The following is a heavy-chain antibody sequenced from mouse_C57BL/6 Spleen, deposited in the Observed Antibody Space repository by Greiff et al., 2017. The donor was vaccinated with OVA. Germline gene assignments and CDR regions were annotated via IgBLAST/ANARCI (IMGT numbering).Heavy chain of an antibody. CDR2: IDPSDSYT. V-gene: IGHV1-69*01. Sequence: QVQLQQSGAELVMPGASVKLSCKASGYTFTSYWMHWVKQRPGQGLEWIGEIDPSDSYTNYNQKFKGKSTLTVDKSSSTAYMQLSSLTSEDSAVYYCARDYSNYERGAMDYWGQGTSVTVSS. CDR1: GYTFTSYW. J-gene: IGHJ4*01. D-gene: IGHD2-5*01. CDR3: ARDYSNYERGAMDY.